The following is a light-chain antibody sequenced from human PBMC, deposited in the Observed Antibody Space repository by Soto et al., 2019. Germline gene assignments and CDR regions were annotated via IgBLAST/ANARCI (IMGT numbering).Light chain of an antibody. V-gene: IGKV3-20*01. CDR2: EAS. J-gene: IGKJ4*01. CDR3: QQFSSYPLT. Sequence: EIVLTQSPGTLSLSPGERATLSCRASQTVSSTYVAWYQQKPGQTPTLLIYEASNRATGIPDRFSGSGSGTDFTLTIGRLEPEDFAVYYCQQFSSYPLTFGGGTKVDIK. CDR1: QTVSSTY.